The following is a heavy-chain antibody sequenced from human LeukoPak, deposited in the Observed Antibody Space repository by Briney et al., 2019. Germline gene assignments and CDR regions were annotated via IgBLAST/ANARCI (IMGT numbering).Heavy chain of an antibody. V-gene: IGHV1-2*02. J-gene: IGHJ2*01. CDR1: GYTFSGFY. D-gene: IGHD4-23*01. Sequence: ASVKVSCKLSGYTFSGFYIHWVRPAPGQGVEGMGWISPNSGGTDYAQRFQGRDTMTRDTSISPAYMELSSLRSDDTAVYYCAIQPWASGNNWYFDLWGGGTLVTVSS. CDR3: AIQPWASGNNWYFDL. CDR2: ISPNSGGT.